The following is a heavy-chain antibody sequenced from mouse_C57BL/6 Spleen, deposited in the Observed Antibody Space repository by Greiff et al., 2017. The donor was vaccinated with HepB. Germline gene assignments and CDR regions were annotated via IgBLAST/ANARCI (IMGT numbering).Heavy chain of an antibody. Sequence: VQLQQPGAELVKPGASVKLSCKASGYTFTSYWMHWVKQRPGRGLEWIGRIDPNSGGTKYNEKFKSKATLTADKPSSTAYMQLSSLTSEDSAVYYCASEEVAPTRYFDVWGTGTTVTVSS. CDR3: ASEEVAPTRYFDV. V-gene: IGHV1-72*01. CDR2: IDPNSGGT. D-gene: IGHD1-1*01. J-gene: IGHJ1*03. CDR1: GYTFTSYW.